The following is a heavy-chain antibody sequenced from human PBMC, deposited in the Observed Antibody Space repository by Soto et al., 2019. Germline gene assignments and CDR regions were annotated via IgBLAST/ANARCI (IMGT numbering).Heavy chain of an antibody. CDR2: ISYDGSNK. CDR3: AKVRIAAAGTPPLDY. J-gene: IGHJ4*02. D-gene: IGHD6-13*01. Sequence: QVQLVESGGGVVQPGRSLRLSCAASGFTFSSYGMHWVRQAPGKGLEWVAVISYDGSNKYYADSVKGRFTISRDNSKNTLYLQMNSLRADDTAVYYCAKVRIAAAGTPPLDYWGQGTLVTVSS. V-gene: IGHV3-30*18. CDR1: GFTFSSYG.